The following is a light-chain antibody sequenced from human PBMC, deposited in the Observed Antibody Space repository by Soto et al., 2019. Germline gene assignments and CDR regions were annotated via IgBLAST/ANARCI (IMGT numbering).Light chain of an antibody. Sequence: EIVLTQSPGTLSLSPGERATLSCRASQSVSSSYLAWYQQKTGQAPRLLIYGASSRATGIPDRFSGSGSGTDFTLTISRLEPEDFAMYYCQQYGSSQLTFGGGTKVEIK. V-gene: IGKV3-20*01. J-gene: IGKJ4*01. CDR3: QQYGSSQLT. CDR2: GAS. CDR1: QSVSSSY.